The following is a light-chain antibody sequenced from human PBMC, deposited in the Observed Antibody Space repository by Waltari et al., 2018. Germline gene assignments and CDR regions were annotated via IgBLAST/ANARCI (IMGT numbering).Light chain of an antibody. CDR2: HAS. J-gene: IGKJ1*01. Sequence: DIKMTQSPSSLSASIGERVTITCRASQSISTFLNWYQQKTDTAPQFLIYHASTLHSGVPSRFSGSGSGTEFTLTITGLQPDDVATYYCQQSYSFPPTFGQGTKVEVK. V-gene: IGKV1-39*01. CDR3: QQSYSFPPT. CDR1: QSISTF.